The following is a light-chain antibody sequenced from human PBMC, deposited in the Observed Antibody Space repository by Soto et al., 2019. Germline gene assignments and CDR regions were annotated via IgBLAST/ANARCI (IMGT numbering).Light chain of an antibody. J-gene: IGLJ2*01. Sequence: QSVLTQPASVSGSPGQSITISCTGTSSDIGAYSFVSWYQQHPGKAPKLMLYDVNIRPSGVSNRFSGSKSGNTASLTISGLQAEDEADYYCTSWTTSTTMIFGGATKLTVL. CDR3: TSWTTSTTMI. CDR1: SSDIGAYSF. V-gene: IGLV2-14*03. CDR2: DVN.